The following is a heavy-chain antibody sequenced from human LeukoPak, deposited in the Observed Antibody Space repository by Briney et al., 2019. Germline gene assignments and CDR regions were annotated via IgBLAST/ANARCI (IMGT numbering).Heavy chain of an antibody. CDR2: ISSSGSAI. Sequence: GGSLRLSCAASGFTFSSYSMNWVRQAPGKGLEWISYISSSGSAIYYADSVKGRFTISRDNAKNSPYLQMNSLRAEDTAVYYCARDYNFDYWGQGTLVTVSS. CDR1: GFTFSSYS. CDR3: ARDYNFDY. V-gene: IGHV3-48*04. J-gene: IGHJ4*02.